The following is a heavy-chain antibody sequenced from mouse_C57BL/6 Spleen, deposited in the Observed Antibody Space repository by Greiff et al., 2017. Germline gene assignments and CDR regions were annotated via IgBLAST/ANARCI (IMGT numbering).Heavy chain of an antibody. J-gene: IGHJ1*03. D-gene: IGHD1-1*01. Sequence: EVQLLESGPGFVKPSQSLSLTCSVTGYSITSCYYWNCLRPLPGNLLECMGYISYDGSNNYNPSLKNRISITRDTSKNQLSLKLDSVTTEDTATGYCARPGAYGSGHGWNCDVWGTGSTDTVAS. V-gene: IGHV3-6*01. CDR2: ISYDGSN. CDR1: GYSITSCYY. CDR3: ARPGAYGSGHGWNCDV.